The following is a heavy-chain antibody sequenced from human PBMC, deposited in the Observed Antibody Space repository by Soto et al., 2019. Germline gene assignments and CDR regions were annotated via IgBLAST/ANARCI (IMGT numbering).Heavy chain of an antibody. CDR1: GFTFSSYA. CDR3: ASADIVVVPAATDYYYYYYGMDV. D-gene: IGHD2-2*01. Sequence: QVQLVESGGGVVQPGRSLRLSCAASGFTFSSYAMHWVRQAPGKGLEWVAVISYDGSNKYYADSVKGRFTISRDNSKNTLYLQMNSLRAEDTAVYSCASADIVVVPAATDYYYYYYGMDVWGQGTTVTVSS. V-gene: IGHV3-30-3*01. J-gene: IGHJ6*02. CDR2: ISYDGSNK.